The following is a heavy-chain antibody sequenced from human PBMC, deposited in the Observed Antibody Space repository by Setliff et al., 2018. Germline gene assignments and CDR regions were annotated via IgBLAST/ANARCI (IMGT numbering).Heavy chain of an antibody. CDR1: GGSISSGGFY. CDR3: ARASSGWYSAYYYYMDV. CDR2: FHTGGAT. Sequence: SETLSLTCSVSGGSISSGGFYWSWIRQSAGRGLEWIGHFHTGGATDYNLSLKSRVTISLDSSKNQFSLNLTSVTAADTAVYYCARASSGWYSAYYYYMDVWGKGTTVTVSS. J-gene: IGHJ6*03. V-gene: IGHV4-61*09. D-gene: IGHD6-19*01.